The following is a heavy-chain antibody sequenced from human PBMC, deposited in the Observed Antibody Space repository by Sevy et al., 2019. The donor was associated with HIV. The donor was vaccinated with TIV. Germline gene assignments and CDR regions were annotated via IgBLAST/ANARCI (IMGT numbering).Heavy chain of an antibody. CDR2: ISSTSSTI. J-gene: IGHJ6*02. CDR3: ARNGGYADYGVDV. Sequence: GGSLRLSCAASGFTFSSYSMNWVRQAPGKGLEWISYISSTSSTIYYADSVKGRFTISRDNAKNSLYLQMNSLRAEDTAVYYCARNGGYADYGVDVWGQGTTVTVSS. D-gene: IGHD5-12*01. CDR1: GFTFSSYS. V-gene: IGHV3-48*01.